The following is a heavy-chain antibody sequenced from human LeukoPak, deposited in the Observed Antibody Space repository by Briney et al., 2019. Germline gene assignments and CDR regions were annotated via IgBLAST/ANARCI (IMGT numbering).Heavy chain of an antibody. V-gene: IGHV4-34*01. CDR1: GGSFSGYL. J-gene: IGHJ3*02. CDR2: INHNGST. D-gene: IGHD6-13*01. Sequence: SETLSLTCGVYGGSFSGYLWNWIRQPPGKGLEWLGEINHNGSTNYNPSLKSRVTISVDTSKNQFSLKLSSVTAADTAVYYCARGPNVGGTAGTAFDIWGQGTMVTVSS. CDR3: ARGPNVGGTAGTAFDI.